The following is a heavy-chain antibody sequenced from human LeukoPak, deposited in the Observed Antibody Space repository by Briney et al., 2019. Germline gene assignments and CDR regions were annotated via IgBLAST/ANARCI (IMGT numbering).Heavy chain of an antibody. D-gene: IGHD3-16*01. V-gene: IGHV4-30-2*01. CDR2: IYHSGST. J-gene: IGHJ6*02. Sequence: SETLSLTCTVSGGSISSGGYYWSWIRQPPGKGLEWIGYIYHSGSTYYNPSPKSRVTISVDKSKNQFSLKLSSVTAADTAVYYCARWGNGMDVWGQGTTVTVSS. CDR1: GGSISSGGYY. CDR3: ARWGNGMDV.